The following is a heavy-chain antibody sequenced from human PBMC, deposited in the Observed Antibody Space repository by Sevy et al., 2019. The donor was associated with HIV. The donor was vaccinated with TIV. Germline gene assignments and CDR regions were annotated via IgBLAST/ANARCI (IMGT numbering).Heavy chain of an antibody. Sequence: GGSLRLSCAASGFIFYTYGIHWVRQAPGKGLEWVGVISYDGSNQYYGDSVKGRFTISRDNSKNTVYVQMNNLRFEDTAVYYCAREKLHWLDPWGQGTLVTVSS. CDR3: AREKLHWLDP. D-gene: IGHD6-6*01. J-gene: IGHJ5*02. CDR1: GFIFYTYG. V-gene: IGHV3-33*05. CDR2: ISYDGSNQ.